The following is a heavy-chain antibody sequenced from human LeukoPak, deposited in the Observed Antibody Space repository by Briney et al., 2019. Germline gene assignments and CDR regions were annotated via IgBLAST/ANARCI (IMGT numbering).Heavy chain of an antibody. J-gene: IGHJ4*02. CDR3: ARNREDTTTVTTFLDY. CDR1: GGSISSGSYY. D-gene: IGHD4-17*01. Sequence: SETLSLTCTVSGGSISSGSYYWSWIRQPPGTGLEWIGYIYYSGITNYSPSLKSRVTISVDTSKNQVYLKLTSVTAADTAVYYCARNREDTTTVTTFLDYWGQGTLVTVSS. V-gene: IGHV4-61*01. CDR2: IYYSGIT.